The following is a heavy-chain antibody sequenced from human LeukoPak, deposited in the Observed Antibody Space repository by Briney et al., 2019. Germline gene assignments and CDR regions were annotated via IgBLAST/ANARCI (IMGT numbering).Heavy chain of an antibody. CDR2: INPNSGGT. CDR3: ARESSGLYCSGGSCYNYYYGMDV. D-gene: IGHD2-15*01. V-gene: IGHV1-2*02. Sequence: ASVKVSCKASGYTFTGYYMHWVRQAPGQGLEWMGWINPNSGGTNYVQKFQGRVTLTRDTSISTAYMELSRLRSDDTAVYYCARESSGLYCSGGSCYNYYYGMDVWGQGTTVTVSS. CDR1: GYTFTGYY. J-gene: IGHJ6*02.